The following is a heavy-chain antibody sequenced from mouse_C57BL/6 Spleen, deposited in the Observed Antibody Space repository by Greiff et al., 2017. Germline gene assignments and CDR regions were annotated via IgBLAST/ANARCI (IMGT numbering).Heavy chain of an antibody. CDR2: VNPGSGGT. CDR1: GYAFTNYL. V-gene: IGHV1-54*01. J-gene: IGHJ4*01. D-gene: IGHD2-4*01. CDR3: ARPDSLAMDY. Sequence: VQLQQSGAELVRPGTSVKVSCKASGYAFTNYLLEWVKQRPGQGLEWIGVVNPGSGGTNYNEKFKGKATLTADKSSSTAYMQLSSLTSEDSAVYFGARPDSLAMDYWGQGTSVTVSS.